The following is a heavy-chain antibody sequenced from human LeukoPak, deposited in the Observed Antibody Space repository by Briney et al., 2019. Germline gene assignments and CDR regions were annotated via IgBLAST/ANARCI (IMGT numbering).Heavy chain of an antibody. D-gene: IGHD2-21*02. V-gene: IGHV4-4*07. CDR1: GGSISTKY. J-gene: IGHJ2*01. CDR3: ARDLGQRGVVTAHYWYFDL. CDR2: VHTSGTT. Sequence: SETLSLTCTVSGGSISTKYWSWIRQPAGKGLEWIGRVHTSGTTHYNPSLRRRVTISVDNSKNQFSLNLTSVTATDTAVYYCARDLGQRGVVTAHYWYFDLWGRGTLVTVSS.